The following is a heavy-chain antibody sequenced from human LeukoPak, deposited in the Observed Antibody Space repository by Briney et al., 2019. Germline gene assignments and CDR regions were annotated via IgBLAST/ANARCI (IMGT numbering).Heavy chain of an antibody. J-gene: IGHJ4*02. CDR3: ARGWGRYRGYCSGGSCYGRELDY. V-gene: IGHV4-34*01. D-gene: IGHD2-15*01. CDR1: GGSFSGYY. CDR2: INHSGST. Sequence: SETLSLTCAVYGGSFSGYYWSWIRQPPGKGLEWIGEINHSGSTNYNPSLKSRVTISVDTSKNQFSLKLSSVTAADTAVNYCARGWGRYRGYCSGGSCYGRELDYWGQGTLVTVSS.